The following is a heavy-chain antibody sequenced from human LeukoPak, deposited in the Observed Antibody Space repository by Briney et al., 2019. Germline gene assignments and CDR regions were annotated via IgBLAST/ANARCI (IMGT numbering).Heavy chain of an antibody. CDR3: ARPNDSGSYYRAFDI. CDR1: GGSISSSNW. J-gene: IGHJ3*02. Sequence: SGTLSLTCAVSGGSISSSNWWSWVRQPPGKGLEWIGEIYHSGRTNYNTSLKSRVTISVDKSKNQFSLKVSSVTAADTAVYYCARPNDSGSYYRAFDIWGQGTRVTVSS. CDR2: IYHSGRT. D-gene: IGHD3-10*01. V-gene: IGHV4-4*02.